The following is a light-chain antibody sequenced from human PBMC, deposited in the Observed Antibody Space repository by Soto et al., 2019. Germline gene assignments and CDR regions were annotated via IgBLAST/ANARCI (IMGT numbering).Light chain of an antibody. Sequence: LTQSPATLSLSPGERATLSCRASQTVSSQLAWYQQKPGQAPRLLIYGASTRATGIPARFSGSGSETESTLTISSLQSEDFALYYCQQYNNRPPWTFGQGTKVDIK. CDR3: QQYNNRPPWT. CDR1: QTVSSQ. J-gene: IGKJ1*01. CDR2: GAS. V-gene: IGKV3-15*01.